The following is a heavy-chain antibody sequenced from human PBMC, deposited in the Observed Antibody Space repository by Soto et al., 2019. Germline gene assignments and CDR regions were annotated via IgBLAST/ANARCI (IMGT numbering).Heavy chain of an antibody. J-gene: IGHJ3*02. CDR3: ATANPPCAFDM. V-gene: IGHV3-7*01. Sequence: VQLVESGGGLVQPGESLRLSCTASGLTFSISWMTWVRQAPGEGLEWVSNINPAGNVQHYADSVKERFTISRDNAKNSLFLQMSGLRVEDAAVYYCATANPPCAFDMWGQETSVTVSS. CDR2: INPAGNVQ. CDR1: GLTFSISW.